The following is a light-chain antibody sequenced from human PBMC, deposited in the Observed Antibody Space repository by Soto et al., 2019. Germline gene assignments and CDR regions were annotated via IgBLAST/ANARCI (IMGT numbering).Light chain of an antibody. CDR1: QSVSSSY. CDR2: DAS. Sequence: EIVLTQSQGTLTLSTGERATLSCRASQSVSSSYVAWYQQKPGQAPRLLIYDASSRATGVPDRFSGSGSGTDFTLTISRLEPEDLAVYYCQHCQPYCASPPLTFGGGTKVDIK. J-gene: IGKJ4*01. CDR3: QHCQPYCASPPLT. V-gene: IGKV3-20*01.